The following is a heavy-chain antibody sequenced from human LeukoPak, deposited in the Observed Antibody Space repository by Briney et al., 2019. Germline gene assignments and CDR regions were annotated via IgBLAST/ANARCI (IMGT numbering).Heavy chain of an antibody. D-gene: IGHD3-10*01. Sequence: GESLRLSCSASGFSFSTYAMTWVRQAPGKGLEWVAGISGSGGATSNADSVKGRFTISRDNSKNMVYLQMNSLRVEDTAVYFCAKDYAPGIFDYWGQGTLVTVSS. V-gene: IGHV3-23*01. CDR2: ISGSGGAT. CDR3: AKDYAPGIFDY. J-gene: IGHJ4*02. CDR1: GFSFSTYA.